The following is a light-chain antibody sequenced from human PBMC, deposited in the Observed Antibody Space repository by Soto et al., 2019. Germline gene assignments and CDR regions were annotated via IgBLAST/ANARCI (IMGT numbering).Light chain of an antibody. V-gene: IGLV2-11*01. CDR1: SSDVGGYNY. CDR2: DVS. J-gene: IGLJ1*01. CDR3: CSYAGSYTFV. Sequence: QSALTQPRSVSGSPGPSVTISCTGTSSDVGGYNYVSWYQQHPGKAPKLMIYDVSKRPSGVPDRFSGSQSGNTASLTISGLQAEDEADYYCCSYAGSYTFVFGPGTKVTVL.